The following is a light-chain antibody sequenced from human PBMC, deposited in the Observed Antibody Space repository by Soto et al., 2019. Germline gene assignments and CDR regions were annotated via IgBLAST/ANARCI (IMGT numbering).Light chain of an antibody. CDR1: QSVDNY. CDR3: QQYDSYWT. J-gene: IGKJ1*01. V-gene: IGKV1-5*01. Sequence: IQITQSPSSLSASVGDTVTLTCQASQSVDNYLEWYQQKAVKAPELLNDDATSVERVVPSRFSGSGSATEFTLTISSLPPDDFATSYCQQYDSYWTFGQGTKV. CDR2: DAT.